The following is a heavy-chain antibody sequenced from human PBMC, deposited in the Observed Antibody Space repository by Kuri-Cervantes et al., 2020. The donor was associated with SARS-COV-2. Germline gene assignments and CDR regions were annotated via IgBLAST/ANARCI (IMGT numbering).Heavy chain of an antibody. CDR3: ARGRIRPFDY. V-gene: IGHV4-30-2*01. CDR2: IYHSGST. J-gene: IGHJ4*02. Sequence: SETLSLTCTVSGGSISSGGYYWSWIRQPPGKGLEWIGYIYHSGSTYYNPSLKSRVPISVDRSKNQFSLKLSSVTAADTAVYYCARGRIRPFDYWGQGTLVTVSS. CDR1: GGSISSGGYY.